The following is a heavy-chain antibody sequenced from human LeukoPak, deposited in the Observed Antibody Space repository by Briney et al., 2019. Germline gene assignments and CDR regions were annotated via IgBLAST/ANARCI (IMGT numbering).Heavy chain of an antibody. J-gene: IGHJ4*02. V-gene: IGHV3-23*01. CDR1: GFTFSSYA. CDR3: AKIMTRTMVRGVPPSDY. D-gene: IGHD3-10*01. Sequence: PGGSLRLSCAASGFTFSSYAMTWVRRAPGKGLEWVSTISGSGGSTYYADSVKGRFTISRDNSKNTLYLQTTSLRAEDTAVYYCAKIMTRTMVRGVPPSDYWGQGTLVTVSS. CDR2: ISGSGGST.